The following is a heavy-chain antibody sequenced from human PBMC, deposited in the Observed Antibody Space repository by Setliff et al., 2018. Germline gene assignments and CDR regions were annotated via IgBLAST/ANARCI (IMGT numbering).Heavy chain of an antibody. J-gene: IGHJ3*02. V-gene: IGHV1-69*06. CDR2: IVPIFGTT. D-gene: IGHD3-10*01. Sequence: SVKVSCKASGGTFNSYGFSWVRQAPGQGLEWLGRIVPIFGTTNYAQKLLGRLGINVDKSTSTASMELSSLRSEDTAVYYCASQDLAGSSVDAFHIWGQGTLVTVSS. CDR1: GGTFNSYG. CDR3: ASQDLAGSSVDAFHI.